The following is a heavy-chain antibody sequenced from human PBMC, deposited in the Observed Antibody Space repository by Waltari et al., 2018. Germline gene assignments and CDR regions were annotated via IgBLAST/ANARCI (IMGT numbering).Heavy chain of an antibody. V-gene: IGHV4-39*01. D-gene: IGHD4-17*01. CDR1: GGSLSSRSYY. CDR3: ARGESFYDYGDYGLDAFDI. Sequence: QLQLQESGPGLVKPSETLSLTCPVSGGSLSSRSYYWGWIRQPPGKGLEWIGPIYYSGTTYYNPSLKSRVTISVDTSKKQFSLKLRSVTAPDTAVYYCARGESFYDYGDYGLDAFDIWGQGTMVTVSS. J-gene: IGHJ3*02. CDR2: IYYSGTT.